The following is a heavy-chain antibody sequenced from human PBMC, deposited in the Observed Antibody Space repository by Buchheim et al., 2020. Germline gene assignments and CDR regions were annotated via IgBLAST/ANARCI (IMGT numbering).Heavy chain of an antibody. CDR2: ISYDGSYK. D-gene: IGHD2-2*01. CDR1: GFTFSSHA. J-gene: IGHJ4*02. CDR3: GAEVGSREFEN. V-gene: IGHV3-30*03. Sequence: QVQLVESGGGVVQPGRSLRLSCAASGFTFSSHAMHWVRQPPGKGLEWVAIISYDGSYKDYPDSVKGRFTVSRDNFQNTLFLQMNSLRAEDTAVYYCGAEVGSREFENWGQGTL.